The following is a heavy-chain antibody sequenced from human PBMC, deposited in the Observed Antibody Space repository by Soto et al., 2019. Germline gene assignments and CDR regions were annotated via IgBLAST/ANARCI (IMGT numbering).Heavy chain of an antibody. Sequence: PSETLSLTCTVSGDSIISSDFYWGWVRQPPGKGLEWIGSIFYLGSSYYNPSLKSRVTMSVDTSKNQFSLRLRSVTAADTALYFCARYSLALRKNNWFDPWGQGIMVTVSS. CDR1: GDSIISSDFY. CDR3: ARYSLALRKNNWFDP. CDR2: IFYLGSS. D-gene: IGHD2-15*01. J-gene: IGHJ5*02. V-gene: IGHV4-39*01.